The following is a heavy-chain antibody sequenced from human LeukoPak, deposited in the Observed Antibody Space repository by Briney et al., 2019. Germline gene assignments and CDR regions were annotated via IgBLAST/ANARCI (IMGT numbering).Heavy chain of an antibody. V-gene: IGHV4-61*01. CDR1: GVSISSSNSY. Sequence: PSETLSLTCTVSGVSISSSNSYWSWIRQPPGKGLEWIGYIYYSGSTNYNPSLKSRVTISVDTSKNQFSLKLSSVTAADMAVYYCARVSLTIFVDTAMVTEWYFDLWGRGTLVTVSS. CDR2: IYYSGST. J-gene: IGHJ2*01. CDR3: ARVSLTIFVDTAMVTEWYFDL. D-gene: IGHD5-18*01.